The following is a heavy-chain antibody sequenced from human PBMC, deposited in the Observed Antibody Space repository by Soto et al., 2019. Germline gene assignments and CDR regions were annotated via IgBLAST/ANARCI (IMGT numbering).Heavy chain of an antibody. CDR1: GYTFTSYD. Sequence: SSVKVSCKASGYTFTSYDINWVRQATGQGLEWMGWMNPNSGNTGYAQKFQGRVTMTRNTSISTAYMELSSLRSEDTAVYYCARIQAELPHFDDSWGQGILLTVS. CDR2: MNPNSGNT. CDR3: ARIQAELPHFDDS. D-gene: IGHD3-9*01. V-gene: IGHV1-8*01. J-gene: IGHJ4*02.